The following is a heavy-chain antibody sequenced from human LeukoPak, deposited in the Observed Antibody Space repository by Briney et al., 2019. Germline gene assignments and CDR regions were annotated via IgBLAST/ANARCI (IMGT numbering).Heavy chain of an antibody. CDR2: IYYSGST. CDR3: ARAGRSSSSQAYYYGMDV. CDR1: GGSISSYY. J-gene: IGHJ6*02. V-gene: IGHV4-59*01. D-gene: IGHD6-6*01. Sequence: SETLSLTCTVSGGSISSYYWSWIRQPPGKGLEWVGYIYYSGSTNYNPSLKSRVTISVDTSKNQFSLKLSSVTAADTAVYYCARAGRSSSSQAYYYGMDVWGQGTTVTVSS.